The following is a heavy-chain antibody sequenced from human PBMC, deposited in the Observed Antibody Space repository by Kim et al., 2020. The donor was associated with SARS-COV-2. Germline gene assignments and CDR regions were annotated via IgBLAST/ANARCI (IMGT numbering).Heavy chain of an antibody. CDR3: ARGGGGGGWFDY. V-gene: IGHV4-59*13. CDR1: GGSISSYY. Sequence: SETLSLTCTVSGGSISSYYWSWIRQPPGKGLEWIGYIYYSGSTNYNPSLKSRVTISVDTSKNQFSLKLSSVTAADTAVYYCARGGGGGGWFDYWGQGTLVTVSS. D-gene: IGHD6-19*01. J-gene: IGHJ4*02. CDR2: IYYSGST.